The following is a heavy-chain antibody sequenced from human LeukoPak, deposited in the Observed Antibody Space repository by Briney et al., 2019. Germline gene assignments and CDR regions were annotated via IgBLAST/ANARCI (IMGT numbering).Heavy chain of an antibody. J-gene: IGHJ4*02. Sequence: PGGSLRLSCAASGFTFSSYAMHWVRQAPGKGLEWVAVISYDGSNKYYADSVKGRFTISRDNSKNTLYLQMNSLRAEDTAVYYCASDFYDYYDSSGYSPTDYWGQGTLVTVSS. CDR2: ISYDGSNK. CDR3: ASDFYDYYDSSGYSPTDY. CDR1: GFTFSSYA. V-gene: IGHV3-30*04. D-gene: IGHD3-22*01.